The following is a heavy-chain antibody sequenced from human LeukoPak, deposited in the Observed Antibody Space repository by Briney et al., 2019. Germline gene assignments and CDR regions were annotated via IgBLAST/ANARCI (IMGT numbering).Heavy chain of an antibody. CDR2: INTDGSST. D-gene: IGHD6-13*01. J-gene: IGHJ6*03. CDR1: GFTFSSYW. V-gene: IGHV3-74*01. CDR3: ARDYSSSWYYYYYYVDV. Sequence: GGSLRLSCAASGFTFSSYWMHWVRQAPGKGLVWVSRINTDGSSTSYADSVKGRFTISRDNAKNTLYLQMNSLRAEDTAVYYCARDYSSSWYYYYYYVDVWGKGTTVTVSS.